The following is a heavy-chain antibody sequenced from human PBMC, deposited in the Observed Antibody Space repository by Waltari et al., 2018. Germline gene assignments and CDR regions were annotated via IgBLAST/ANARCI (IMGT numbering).Heavy chain of an antibody. CDR2: ISSTGSHI. Sequence: EVQLVESGGCLVKPGGSLRRSCAASGFTFNTFTMNWVRQAPGKGLEWVSSISSTGSHIYYIDSVRGRFTISRDNAQNSLYLQMNSLRAGDTAVYYCARDYYDSSGFDYWGQGTLVTVSS. J-gene: IGHJ4*02. D-gene: IGHD3-22*01. V-gene: IGHV3-21*02. CDR3: ARDYYDSSGFDY. CDR1: GFTFNTFT.